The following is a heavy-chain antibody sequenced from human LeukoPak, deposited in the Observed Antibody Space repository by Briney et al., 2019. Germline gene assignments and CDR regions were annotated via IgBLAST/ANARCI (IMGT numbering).Heavy chain of an antibody. Sequence: PSETLSLTCTVSGGSISSYYWSWIRQPAGKGLEWIGRVYASGSTNHNPSLKSRVTMSVDTSKSQISLKLSSVTAADTAVYYCARDFGADAFGIWGQGTMVTLSS. J-gene: IGHJ3*02. CDR3: ARDFGADAFGI. V-gene: IGHV4-4*07. CDR1: GGSISSYY. CDR2: VYASGST. D-gene: IGHD3-10*01.